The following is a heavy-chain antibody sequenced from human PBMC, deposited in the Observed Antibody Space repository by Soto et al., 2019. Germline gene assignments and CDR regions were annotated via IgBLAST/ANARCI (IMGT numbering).Heavy chain of an antibody. J-gene: IGHJ4*02. D-gene: IGHD1-26*01. V-gene: IGHV3-33*02. CDR2: IWHDGGKK. CDR3: ARDLGQGNGPFDY. Sequence: SGGSLRLSCAAAGFTFNNYGMHWVRQAPGKGLEWVAVIWHDGGKKYYADSAKGRFTISRDNSKNTLFLQMNSLRAEDTAVYYCARDLGQGNGPFDYWGQGTLVTVSS. CDR1: GFTFNNYG.